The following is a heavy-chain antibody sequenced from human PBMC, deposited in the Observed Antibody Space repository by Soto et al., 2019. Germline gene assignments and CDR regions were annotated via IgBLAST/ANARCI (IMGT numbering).Heavy chain of an antibody. CDR3: ARLPIVVVPAAMLSYYYYGMDV. V-gene: IGHV5-10-1*01. Sequence: GESLKISCKGSGYSFTSYWISWVRQMPGKGLEWMGRIDPSDSYTNYSPSFQGHVTISADKSISTAYLQWSSLKASDTAMYYCARLPIVVVPAAMLSYYYYGMDVWGQGTTVTVSS. CDR1: GYSFTSYW. D-gene: IGHD2-2*01. J-gene: IGHJ6*02. CDR2: IDPSDSYT.